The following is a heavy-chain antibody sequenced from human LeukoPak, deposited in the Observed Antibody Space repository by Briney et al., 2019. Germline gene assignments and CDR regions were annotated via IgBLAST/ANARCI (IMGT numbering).Heavy chain of an antibody. J-gene: IGHJ5*02. V-gene: IGHV4-34*01. CDR1: GGSFSGYY. CDR2: INHSGST. CDR3: ASGSGSNWFDP. D-gene: IGHD3-10*01. Sequence: SETLSLTCAVYGGSFSGYYWSWIRQPPGKGLEWIGEINHSGSTNYNPSLKSRVTISVDTSKNQFSLKLTSVTAAHTAVYVSASGSGSNWFDPWGQRTLVTVSS.